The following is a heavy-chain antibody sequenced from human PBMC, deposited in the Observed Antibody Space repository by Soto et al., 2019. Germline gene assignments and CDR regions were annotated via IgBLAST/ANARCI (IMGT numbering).Heavy chain of an antibody. CDR1: GGSFSPYY. D-gene: IGHD2-21*01. J-gene: IGHJ5*02. V-gene: IGHV4-59*08. CDR2: IYYGGTT. CDR3: ARLGAYYQSLDP. Sequence: QVQLQESGPGLVKPSETLSLSCTVSGGSFSPYYWSWIRQPPGKGLEWVAYIYYGGTTSYNPSLKSPVSISLETSKSQFSLRLTSVTAADTAVYYCARLGAYYQSLDPWGPGTLVTVSS.